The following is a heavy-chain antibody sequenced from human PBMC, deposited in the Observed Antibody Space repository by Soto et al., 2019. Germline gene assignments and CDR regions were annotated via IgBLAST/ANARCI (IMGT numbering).Heavy chain of an antibody. V-gene: IGHV1-18*01. CDR1: AYNFNTYG. Sequence: QVQLVQSGAEVKKPGASVKVSCKAPAYNFNTYGITWVRQAPGQGVEGMGWISAYNGNTNYAKNPQGRFTMTTDTSTSTGYMELRSLRSDDTAVYFCVAWRGGPPIWGQGTTVTVSS. CDR2: ISAYNGNT. J-gene: IGHJ6*02. D-gene: IGHD1-1*01. CDR3: VAWRGGPPI.